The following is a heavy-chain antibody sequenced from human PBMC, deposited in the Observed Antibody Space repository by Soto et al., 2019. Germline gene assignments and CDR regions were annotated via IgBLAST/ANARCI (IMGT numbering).Heavy chain of an antibody. CDR2: IDPSDSYT. V-gene: IGHV5-10-1*01. CDR3: ARRLEYCSGGSCYRNNFDY. Sequence: PGESLKISCKGSGYSFTSYWISWVRQMPGKGLEWMGRIDPSDSYTNYSPSFQGHVTISADKSISTAYLQWSSLKASDTAMYYCARRLEYCSGGSCYRNNFDYWGQGTLVTVSS. D-gene: IGHD2-15*01. J-gene: IGHJ4*02. CDR1: GYSFTSYW.